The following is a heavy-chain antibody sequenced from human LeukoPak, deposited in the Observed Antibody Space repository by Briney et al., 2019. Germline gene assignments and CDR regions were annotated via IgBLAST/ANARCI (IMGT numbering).Heavy chain of an antibody. CDR1: GFTFSSYS. V-gene: IGHV3-21*01. CDR3: ARAHIAALIFDY. J-gene: IGHJ4*02. Sequence: KPGGSLRLSCAASGFTFSSYSMNWVRQAPGKGLEWVSSISSSSTYIYYADSVKGRFTISRDNAKNSLYLQMNSLRAEDTAVYYCARAHIAALIFDYWGQGTLVTVSS. CDR2: ISSSSTYI. D-gene: IGHD6-6*01.